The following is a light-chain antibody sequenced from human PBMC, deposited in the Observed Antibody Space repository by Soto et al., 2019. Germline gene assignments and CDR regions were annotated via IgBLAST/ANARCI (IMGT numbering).Light chain of an antibody. V-gene: IGLV2-14*03. CDR3: SSYTTSNTRQIV. J-gene: IGLJ1*01. CDR2: DVS. Sequence: VLTQPGCVGGSRRQSITISCTSTSSDVGGYNYVSWYQHHPGKAPKLMIYDVSNRPSGVSNRFSGSKSGNTASLTISGLQPEDEADYYCSSYTTSNTRQIVFGTGTKVTVL. CDR1: SSDVGGYNY.